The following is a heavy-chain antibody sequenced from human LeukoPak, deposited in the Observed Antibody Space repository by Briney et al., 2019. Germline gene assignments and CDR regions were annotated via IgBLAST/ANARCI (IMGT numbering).Heavy chain of an antibody. CDR3: ARHSSSIFGMDV. V-gene: IGHV1-2*06. CDR1: GYTFTGYY. D-gene: IGHD6-6*01. CDR2: INPNSGGT. Sequence: ASVKVSCKASGYTFTGYYMHWERQAPGQGLEWMGRINPNSGGTNYAQKFQGRVTMTRDTSISTAYMELSRLRSDDTAVYYCARHSSSIFGMDVWGQGTTVTVSS. J-gene: IGHJ6*02.